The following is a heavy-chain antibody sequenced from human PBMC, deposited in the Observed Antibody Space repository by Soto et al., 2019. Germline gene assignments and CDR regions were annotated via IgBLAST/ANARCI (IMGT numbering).Heavy chain of an antibody. CDR2: IIPIFGTA. J-gene: IGHJ6*02. CDR3: ASSPLGIAARPEYYYYYGMDV. CDR1: GGTFSSYA. V-gene: IGHV1-69*13. D-gene: IGHD6-6*01. Sequence: SVRVSCKASGGTFSSYAISWVRQAPGQGLEWMGGIIPIFGTANYAQKFQGRVTITADESTSTAYMELSSLRSEDTAVYYCASSPLGIAARPEYYYYYGMDVWGQGTTVTVSS.